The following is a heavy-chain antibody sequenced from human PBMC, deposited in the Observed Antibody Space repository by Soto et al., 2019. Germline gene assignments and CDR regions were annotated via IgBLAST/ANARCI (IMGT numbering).Heavy chain of an antibody. J-gene: IGHJ5*02. Sequence: QLQLQESGSGLVKPSQTLSLTCAVSGGSISSGGYSWSWIRQPPGKGLEWIGYIYHSGSTYYNPSLKSRVPISVDRSQHQCSLKLGSVTAEDTAVYYCARGWGGSNGFDPWGQGTLVTVSS. D-gene: IGHD2-8*01. V-gene: IGHV4-30-2*01. CDR3: ARGWGGSNGFDP. CDR1: GGSISSGGYS. CDR2: IYHSGST.